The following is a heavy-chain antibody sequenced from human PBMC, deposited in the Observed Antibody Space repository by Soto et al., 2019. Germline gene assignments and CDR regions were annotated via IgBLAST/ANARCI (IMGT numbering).Heavy chain of an antibody. CDR3: AKDGGGYSYGYVYYYYGMDV. D-gene: IGHD5-18*01. V-gene: IGHV3-30*18. CDR1: GFTFSSYG. J-gene: IGHJ6*02. CDR2: ISYDGSNK. Sequence: QVQLVESGGGVVQPGRSLRLSCAASGFTFSSYGMHWVRQAPGKGLEWVAVISYDGSNKFYADSVKGRFTISRDNSKNTLYLQMNSLRAEDTAVYYCAKDGGGYSYGYVYYYYGMDVWGQGTTVTVSS.